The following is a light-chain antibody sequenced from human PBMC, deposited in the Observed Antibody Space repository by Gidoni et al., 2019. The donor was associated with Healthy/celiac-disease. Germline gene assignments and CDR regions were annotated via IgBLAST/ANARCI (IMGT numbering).Light chain of an antibody. V-gene: IGLV3-1*01. CDR3: QAWDSSTASVV. CDR1: KLGDKY. CDR2: QDS. Sequence: SYELTQPPSVSVSPGQTASITCSGDKLGDKYACWYQQKPGQSPVLVIYQDSKRPSGIPERFSGSNSGNTATLTISGTQAMDEADYYCQAWDSSTASVVFGGGTKLNVX. J-gene: IGLJ2*01.